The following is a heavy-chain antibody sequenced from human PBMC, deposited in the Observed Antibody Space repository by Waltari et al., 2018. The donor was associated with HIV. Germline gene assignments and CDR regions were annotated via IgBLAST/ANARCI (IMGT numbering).Heavy chain of an antibody. CDR1: GFAVINNY. Sequence: EVQLVESGGGLIQPGGSLRLACAASGFAVINNYMSWVRQAPGKGLELGSLIYSNATTYYADSVKGRFTISRDNSKNTLYLQMNSLRADDTAVYFCATVLVRTSWVITTAPFDYWGQGTLVTVSS. V-gene: IGHV3-53*01. CDR2: IYSNATT. J-gene: IGHJ4*02. CDR3: ATVLVRTSWVITTAPFDY. D-gene: IGHD3-22*01.